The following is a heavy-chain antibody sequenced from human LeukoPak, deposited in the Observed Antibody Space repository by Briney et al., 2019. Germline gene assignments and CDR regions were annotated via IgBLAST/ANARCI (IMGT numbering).Heavy chain of an antibody. V-gene: IGHV4-31*03. D-gene: IGHD3-22*01. CDR1: GGSISSGGYY. Sequence: SETLSLTCTVSGGSISSGGYYWSWIRQHPGKGLEWIGYIYYSGSTYYNPSLKSRVTISVDTSKNQFSLKLSSVTAADTAVYYRARVTMEYYYDSSGYYYPDYWGQGTLVTVSS. CDR3: ARVTMEYYYDSSGYYYPDY. J-gene: IGHJ4*02. CDR2: IYYSGST.